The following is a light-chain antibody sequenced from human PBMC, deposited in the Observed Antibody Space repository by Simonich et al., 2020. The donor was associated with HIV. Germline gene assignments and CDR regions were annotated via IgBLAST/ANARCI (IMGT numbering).Light chain of an antibody. Sequence: QSALTQPASVSGSPGQSITISCTGTSRDVGGYNYVSWYQQHPGKAPKLMIYDVSKRPSVVPDRFSGSQSGTSASLAITGLQAEDEADYYCQSYDSSLSGSVVFGGGTKLTV. V-gene: IGLV2-14*01. CDR1: SRDVGGYNY. CDR2: DVS. J-gene: IGLJ2*01. CDR3: QSYDSSLSGSVV.